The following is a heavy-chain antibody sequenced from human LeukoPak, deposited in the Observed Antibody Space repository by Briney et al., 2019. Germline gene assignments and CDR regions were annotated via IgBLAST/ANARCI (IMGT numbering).Heavy chain of an antibody. J-gene: IGHJ4*02. Sequence: GGSLRLSCIVSGFTFGDDGMNWVRQAPGKGLEWIGFIRSKAYGGTTEYAASVKGRFTISRDDSKSIAYLQMNSLKTEDTAMYYCTRDRSDSSSYIPNDYWGQGTLVTVSS. CDR2: IRSKAYGGTT. CDR3: TRDRSDSSSYIPNDY. D-gene: IGHD6-13*01. V-gene: IGHV3-49*04. CDR1: GFTFGDDG.